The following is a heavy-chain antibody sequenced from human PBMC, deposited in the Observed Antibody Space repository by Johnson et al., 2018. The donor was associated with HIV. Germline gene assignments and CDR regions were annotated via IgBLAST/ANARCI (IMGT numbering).Heavy chain of an antibody. CDR3: AKGLAVSPWADAFDI. D-gene: IGHD6-19*01. V-gene: IGHV3-66*02. Sequence: VQLVESGGGLVQPGGSLRLSCAVSAFSVSSNYMSWVRQAPGKGLEWVSVIYSDGTTYYADSVKGRFTISRDTSKNTLYLQMNSLRAEDTAVYYCAKGLAVSPWADAFDIWGQGTMVTISS. CDR2: IYSDGTT. J-gene: IGHJ3*02. CDR1: AFSVSSNY.